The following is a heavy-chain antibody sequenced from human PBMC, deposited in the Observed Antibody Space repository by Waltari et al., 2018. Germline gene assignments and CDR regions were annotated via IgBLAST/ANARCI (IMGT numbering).Heavy chain of an antibody. CDR2: IWYDGSNK. CDR1: GFTFSRYG. D-gene: IGHD2-2*01. J-gene: IGHJ4*02. CDR3: AKEENLVPAAMYY. Sequence: QVQLVESGGGVVQPGRSLRLSCAGSGFTFSRYGMHWVRQAPGKGLEWVAVIWYDGSNKYYADSVKGRFTISRDNSKNTLYLQMNSLRAEDTAVYYCAKEENLVPAAMYYWGQGTLVTVSS. V-gene: IGHV3-33*06.